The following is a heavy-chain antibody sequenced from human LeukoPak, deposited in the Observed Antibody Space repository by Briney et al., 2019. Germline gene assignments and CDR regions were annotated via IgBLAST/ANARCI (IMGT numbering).Heavy chain of an antibody. D-gene: IGHD2/OR15-2a*01. CDR2: IYNTGCA. CDR3: ARDVFFRAHNWFDP. Sequence: SETLSLTCNASGASISSHYWNWIRQPAGKGLEWIGRIYNTGCAYYNPSLKSRVTMSLDTSRNQISLKLTSVTAADTAVYYCARDVFFRAHNWFDPWGQGTLVTVSS. J-gene: IGHJ5*02. V-gene: IGHV4-4*07. CDR1: GASISSHY.